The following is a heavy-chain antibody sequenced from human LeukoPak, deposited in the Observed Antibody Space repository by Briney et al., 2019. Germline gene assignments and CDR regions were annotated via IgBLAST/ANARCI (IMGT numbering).Heavy chain of an antibody. Sequence: SETLSLTCTVSGGSISSSSYYWGWIRQPPGKGLEWIGSIYYSGSTYYNPSLKSRVTISVDTSKNQFSLKLSSVTAADTAMYFCAKGPVADGFDVWGRGTMVTVSS. CDR2: IYYSGST. CDR3: AKGPVADGFDV. D-gene: IGHD2-15*01. CDR1: GGSISSSSYY. J-gene: IGHJ3*01. V-gene: IGHV4-39*07.